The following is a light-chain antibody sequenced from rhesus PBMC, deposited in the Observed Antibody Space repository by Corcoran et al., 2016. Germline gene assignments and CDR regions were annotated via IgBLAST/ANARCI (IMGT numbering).Light chain of an antibody. CDR2: LGS. J-gene: IGKJ3*01. CDR3: LQDIQLPFT. Sequence: DIVMTQTPLSLPVTPGEPASISCRSRQTLLHRNGYTYLFWYLLRPGQSPQISISLGSNRATGVPARCERSGAGTEFTRKISRVEAEDVGVYYCLQDIQLPFTFGPGTKLDIK. V-gene: IGKV2-78*01. CDR1: QTLLHRNGYTY.